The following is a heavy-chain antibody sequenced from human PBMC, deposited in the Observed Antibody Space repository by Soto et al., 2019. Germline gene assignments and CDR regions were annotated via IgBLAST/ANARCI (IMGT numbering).Heavy chain of an antibody. CDR2: IYWDDDK. Sequence: QITLKESGPTLVKPTQTLTLTCTFSGFSLSTSGVGVGWIRQPPGKALEWLALIYWDDDKRYSSSLKSRLTITKDTPKNQVVLTMTNIDPVDTATYYCAHQYSGYDPVLYYYYGMDVWGQGTTVSVSS. J-gene: IGHJ6*02. D-gene: IGHD5-12*01. V-gene: IGHV2-5*02. CDR3: AHQYSGYDPVLYYYYGMDV. CDR1: GFSLSTSGVG.